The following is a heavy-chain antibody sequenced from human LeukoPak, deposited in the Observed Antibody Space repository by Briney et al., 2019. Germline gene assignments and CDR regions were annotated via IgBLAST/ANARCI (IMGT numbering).Heavy chain of an antibody. CDR3: AKDKVEFAVEQYFQH. D-gene: IGHD3-3*01. Sequence: GGSLRLSCAASGFTFSSYAMSWVRQAPGKGLEWVSAISGSGGSTYYADSVKGRFTISRDNSKNTLYLQMNSLRAEDTTVYYCAKDKVEFAVEQYFQHWGQGTLVTVSS. V-gene: IGHV3-23*01. CDR2: ISGSGGST. CDR1: GFTFSSYA. J-gene: IGHJ1*01.